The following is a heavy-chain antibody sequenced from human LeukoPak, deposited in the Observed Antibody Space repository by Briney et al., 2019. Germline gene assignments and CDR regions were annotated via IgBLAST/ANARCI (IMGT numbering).Heavy chain of an antibody. J-gene: IGHJ4*02. CDR3: AAGHCSGGSCYSGY. D-gene: IGHD2-15*01. CDR1: GGSFSGYY. CDR2: INHSGST. V-gene: IGHV4-34*01. Sequence: SETLSLTCAVYGGSFSGYYWSWIRQPPGKGLEWIGEINHSGSTDYNPSLKSRVTISVDTSKNQFSLKLSSVTAADTAVYYCAAGHCSGGSCYSGYWGQGTLVTVSS.